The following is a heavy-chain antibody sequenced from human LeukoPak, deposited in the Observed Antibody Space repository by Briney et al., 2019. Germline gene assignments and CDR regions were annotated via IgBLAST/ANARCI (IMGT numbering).Heavy chain of an antibody. CDR1: GGSISSDH. CDR3: ARKNDFEI. CDR2: IFYSGRT. V-gene: IGHV4-59*01. D-gene: IGHD2/OR15-2a*01. J-gene: IGHJ3*02. Sequence: SETLSLTCTVSGGSISSDHWNWIRQPPGKGLEWIGCIFYSGRTYYNPSLKSRVTISVDMSKSQFSLRLTFVTAANTAVYYCARKNDFEIWGQGTLVTVSS.